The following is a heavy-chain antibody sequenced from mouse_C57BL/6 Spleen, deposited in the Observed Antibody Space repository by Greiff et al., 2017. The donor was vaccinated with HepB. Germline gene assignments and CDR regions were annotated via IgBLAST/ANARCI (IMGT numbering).Heavy chain of an antibody. D-gene: IGHD1-1*01. J-gene: IGHJ4*01. CDR1: GYAFSSYW. V-gene: IGHV1-80*01. CDR3: ARSSNLLLRAMDY. Sequence: VKLMESGAELVKPGASVKISCKASGYAFSSYWMNWVKQRPGKGLEWIGQIYPGDGDTNYNGKFKGKATLTADKSSSTAYMQLSSLTSEDSAVYFCARSSNLLLRAMDYWGQGTSVTVSS. CDR2: IYPGDGDT.